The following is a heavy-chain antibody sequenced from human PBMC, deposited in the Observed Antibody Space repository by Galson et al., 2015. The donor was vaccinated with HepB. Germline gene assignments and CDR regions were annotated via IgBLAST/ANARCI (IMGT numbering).Heavy chain of an antibody. Sequence: SLRLSCAASGFTFRRTRMSWVRQAPGKGLEWVAEINQDGSESYYVDSVRGRFTISRDNAKNSVFLQLDSLRVEDTAVYYCGTHVAMVTIDSWGQGTLVTVSS. CDR2: INQDGSES. CDR3: GTHVAMVTIDS. V-gene: IGHV3-7*01. D-gene: IGHD5-18*01. CDR1: GFTFRRTR. J-gene: IGHJ4*02.